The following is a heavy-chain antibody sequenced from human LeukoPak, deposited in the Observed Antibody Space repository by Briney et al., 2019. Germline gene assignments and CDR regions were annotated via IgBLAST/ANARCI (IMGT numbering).Heavy chain of an antibody. CDR2: IHHSGST. J-gene: IGHJ4*02. CDR1: GGSISSSNW. D-gene: IGHD6-19*01. Sequence: SGTLSLTCAVSGGSISSSNWWSWIRQPPGKGLEWIGEIHHSGSTHYNPSLKSPVTISVDKSKNQFSLKLTSVTAADTAVYYCAKRDGSGWYLDSWGQGTLVTVPS. V-gene: IGHV4-4*02. CDR3: AKRDGSGWYLDS.